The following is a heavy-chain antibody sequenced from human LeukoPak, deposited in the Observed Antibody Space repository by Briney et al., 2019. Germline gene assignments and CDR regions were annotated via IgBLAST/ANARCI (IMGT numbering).Heavy chain of an antibody. CDR1: GYTFTGYY. CDR3: ARGGYDFWSGPTLEYYFDY. CDR2: INPNSGGT. J-gene: IGHJ4*02. D-gene: IGHD3-3*01. V-gene: IGHV1-2*02. Sequence: GASVKVSCKASGYTFTGYYMHWVRQAPGQGLEWMGWINPNSGGTNYAQKFQGRVTMTRDTSISTAYMELSRLRSDDTAVYYCARGGYDFWSGPTLEYYFDYWGQGTLVTVSS.